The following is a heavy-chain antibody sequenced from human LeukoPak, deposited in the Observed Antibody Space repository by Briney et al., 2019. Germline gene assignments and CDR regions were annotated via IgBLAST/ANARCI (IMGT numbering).Heavy chain of an antibody. CDR2: IYYSGNT. CDR3: ARAEVVPAAIGHYYYGMDV. Sequence: SETLSLTCTVSGGSISSSSYYWGWIRQPPGKGLEWIGSIYYSGNTYYNPSLKSRVTISVDTSKNQFSLKLSSVTAADTAVYYCARAEVVPAAIGHYYYGMDVWGQGTTVTVSS. J-gene: IGHJ6*02. CDR1: GGSISSSSYY. V-gene: IGHV4-39*01. D-gene: IGHD2-2*01.